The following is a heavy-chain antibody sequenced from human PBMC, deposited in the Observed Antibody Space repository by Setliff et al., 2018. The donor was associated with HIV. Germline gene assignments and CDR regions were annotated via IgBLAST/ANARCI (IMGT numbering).Heavy chain of an antibody. CDR2: IYDNEKT. CDR3: ARLPQD. V-gene: IGHV4-61*08. J-gene: IGHJ4*02. CDR1: GGVSGGDMGVHD. Sequence: SETLSLTCSVSGGVSGGDMGVHDWSWIRQPPGKGLEWIGYIYDNEKTFYNPSLKSRVTITVDTPKNQISLQLTSVTAEDTALYYCARLPQDWGQGTLVTVSS.